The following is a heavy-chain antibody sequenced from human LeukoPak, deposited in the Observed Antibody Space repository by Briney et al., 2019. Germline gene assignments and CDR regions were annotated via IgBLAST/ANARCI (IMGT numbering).Heavy chain of an antibody. CDR3: ARGGSRGSYWGYYFDY. CDR2: ISGSGGST. Sequence: GGSLRLSCAASGFTFSSYAMSWVRQAPGKGLEWVSAISGSGGSTYYADSVKGRFTISRDNSKNTLYLQMNSLRAEDTAVYYCARGGSRGSYWGYYFDYWGQGTLVTVSS. D-gene: IGHD1-26*01. J-gene: IGHJ4*02. V-gene: IGHV3-23*01. CDR1: GFTFSSYA.